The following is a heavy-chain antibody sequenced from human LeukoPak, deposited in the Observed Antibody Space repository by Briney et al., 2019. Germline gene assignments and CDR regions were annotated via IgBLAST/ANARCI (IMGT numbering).Heavy chain of an antibody. CDR3: ATQNAPGYSSSWYQY. CDR1: GFTFSSYA. CDR2: ISGSGGST. J-gene: IGHJ4*02. V-gene: IGHV3-23*01. D-gene: IGHD6-13*01. Sequence: PGGSLRLSCAASGFTFSSYAMSWVRQAPGKGLEWVSAISGSGGSTYYADSVKGRFTISRDNSKNTLYLQMNSLRAEDTAVYYCATQNAPGYSSSWYQYWGQGTLVTVSS.